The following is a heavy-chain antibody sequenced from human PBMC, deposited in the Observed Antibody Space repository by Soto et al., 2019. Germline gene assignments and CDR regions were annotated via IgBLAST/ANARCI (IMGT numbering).Heavy chain of an antibody. D-gene: IGHD6-13*01. CDR3: ARHLLYSRRFYGMDV. V-gene: IGHV4-31*03. CDR2: IYYSGST. Sequence: QVQLQESGPGLVKPSQTLSLTCTVSGGSISSGGYYWSWIRQHPGKAQGWIGYIYYSGSTYYNPSLKSRVTTSGDTSKNQFALKLSSVTAADTAVYYCARHLLYSRRFYGMDVWGQGATVTVSS. J-gene: IGHJ6*02. CDR1: GGSISSGGYY.